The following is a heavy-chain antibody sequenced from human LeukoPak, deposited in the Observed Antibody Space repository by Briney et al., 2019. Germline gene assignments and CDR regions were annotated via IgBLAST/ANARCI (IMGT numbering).Heavy chain of an antibody. D-gene: IGHD3-10*01. CDR1: GGSVSSGDYS. CDR2: IYYSGST. CDR3: ARGGDDLVDY. V-gene: IGHV4-30-4*01. J-gene: IGHJ4*02. Sequence: PSETLSLTCTVSGGSVSSGDYSWSWIRQPPGKGLEWIGYIYYSGSTYYNPSLKSRVTISVDTSKNQFSLKLSSVTAADTAVYYCARGGDDLVDYWGQGTLVTVSS.